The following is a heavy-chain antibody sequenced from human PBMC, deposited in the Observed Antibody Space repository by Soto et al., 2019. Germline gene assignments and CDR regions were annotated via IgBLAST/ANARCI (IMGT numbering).Heavy chain of an antibody. Sequence: PSETLSLTCTVSGAYLHIGGYYYAWIRQLPGKGLEWIGYVYYTGVTYYNPSLGSRVNISVDTSKKQFSLQLRSVTAADTAVYYCARDGTSNDNYFDPWGQGILVTVSS. CDR1: GAYLHIGGYY. J-gene: IGHJ5*02. CDR2: VYYTGVT. V-gene: IGHV4-31*03. CDR3: ARDGTSNDNYFDP. D-gene: IGHD2-2*01.